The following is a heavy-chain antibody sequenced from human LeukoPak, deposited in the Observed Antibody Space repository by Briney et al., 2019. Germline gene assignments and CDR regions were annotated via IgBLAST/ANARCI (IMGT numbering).Heavy chain of an antibody. V-gene: IGHV3-23*01. Sequence: GGSLRLSCAASGFIFSSYAMRWVRQAPGKGLEWVSAISGSGGSTYYADSVKGRFTISRDNSKNTLYLQMNRLTAEKTAFFYCAKVDFDWPFLFSFHIWGQGTMVPVSS. CDR2: ISGSGGST. D-gene: IGHD3-9*01. J-gene: IGHJ3*02. CDR3: AKVDFDWPFLFSFHI. CDR1: GFIFSSYA.